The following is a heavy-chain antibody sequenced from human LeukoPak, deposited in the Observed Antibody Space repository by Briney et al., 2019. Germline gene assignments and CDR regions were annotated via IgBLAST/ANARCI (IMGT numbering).Heavy chain of an antibody. V-gene: IGHV3-64D*06. D-gene: IGHD3-10*01. CDR3: VKDGSGSYYTYYFDY. Sequence: GGSLRLSCAASGFTFSRYAMHWVRQAPGKGLEYVSAISSNGGSTYYADSVKGRFTISRDNSKNTLYLQMSSLRAEDTAVYYCVKDGSGSYYTYYFDYWGQGTLVPVSS. CDR2: ISSNGGST. CDR1: GFTFSRYA. J-gene: IGHJ4*02.